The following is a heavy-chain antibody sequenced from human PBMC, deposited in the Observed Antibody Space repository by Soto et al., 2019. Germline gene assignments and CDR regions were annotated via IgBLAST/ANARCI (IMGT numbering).Heavy chain of an antibody. J-gene: IGHJ4*02. CDR1: GGSISSGDYY. V-gene: IGHV4-30-4*01. Sequence: SETLSLTCTVSGGSISSGDYYWSWIRQPPGKGLEWIGYIYYSGSTYYNPSLKSRVTISVDTSKNQFSLKLSSVTAADTAVYYCTTDPVTMIVVVPSSGWGQGTLVTVSS. CDR2: IYYSGST. D-gene: IGHD3-22*01. CDR3: TTDPVTMIVVVPSSG.